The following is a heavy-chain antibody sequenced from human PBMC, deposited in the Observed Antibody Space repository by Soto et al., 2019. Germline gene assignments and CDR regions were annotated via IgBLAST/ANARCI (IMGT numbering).Heavy chain of an antibody. D-gene: IGHD6-6*01. CDR3: VRGDVAARLQS. V-gene: IGHV4-34*01. CDR1: GDSLSCYY. J-gene: IGHJ5*02. CDR2: ISHNGDT. Sequence: PSETRSLTCAVYGDSLSCYYWSGIRQPPGKGLEWIGEISHNGDTSYNPSLKSRVTISVDTSKNQFSLRLTSVTAADTAVYYCVRGDVAARLQSWGQGTLVTVSS.